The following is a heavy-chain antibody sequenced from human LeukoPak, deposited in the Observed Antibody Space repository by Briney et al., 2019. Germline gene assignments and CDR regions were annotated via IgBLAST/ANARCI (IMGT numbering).Heavy chain of an antibody. D-gene: IGHD2-15*01. CDR1: GGSISSYY. Sequence: SETLSLTCTVSGGSISSYYWSWIRQPPGKGLEWIGYIYYSGSTTYNPSLKSRVTISVDTSKNQFSLKLSSVTAADTAVFYYARHVPYCSGGSCYFPLFDYWGQGTLVTVSS. J-gene: IGHJ4*02. V-gene: IGHV4-59*08. CDR3: ARHVPYCSGGSCYFPLFDY. CDR2: IYYSGST.